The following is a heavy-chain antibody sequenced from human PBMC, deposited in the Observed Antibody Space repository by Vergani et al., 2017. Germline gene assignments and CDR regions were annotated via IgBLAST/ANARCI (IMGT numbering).Heavy chain of an antibody. V-gene: IGHV1-18*01. Sequence: QVQLVQSGAELKKPGASVSVSCKGSSHTFQTSGISWVRQAPGKGLEWMAWIRPYTGHTIYAQKFQDRVTMTADKSTNTAYMELRSLRSDDTAVYFCARVAPSNSEVTPTAFDVWGQGTMVTVSS. CDR3: ARVAPSNSEVTPTAFDV. D-gene: IGHD1-1*01. CDR2: IRPYTGHT. CDR1: SHTFQTSG. J-gene: IGHJ3*01.